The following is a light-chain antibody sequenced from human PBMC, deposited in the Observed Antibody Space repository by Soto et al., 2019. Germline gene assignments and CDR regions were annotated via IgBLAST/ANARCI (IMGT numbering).Light chain of an antibody. J-gene: IGKJ3*01. Sequence: DIQMTQSPSSLSAFVGGRVTITCRASQGISNSLAWYQQKPGKGPKLLIYAASTLQSGVPSRFSGSGSGTDFTLTINSLQPEDVATYYCQKYNSAPLTFGPGTKVDIK. CDR3: QKYNSAPLT. CDR2: AAS. V-gene: IGKV1-27*01. CDR1: QGISNS.